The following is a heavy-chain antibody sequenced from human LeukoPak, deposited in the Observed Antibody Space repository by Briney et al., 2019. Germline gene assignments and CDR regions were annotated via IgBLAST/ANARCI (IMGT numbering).Heavy chain of an antibody. V-gene: IGHV3-30*02. D-gene: IGHD1-26*01. Sequence: RGSLRLSCAASGFTFNSYGMHWVRQAPGKGLEWVAFIRCDGSKSYFADSVKGRFALSRDNSKNTLYLQMSSLRPEDTAVYFCAKDGGSGSYFAFDIWGQGTMVTVSS. CDR1: GFTFNSYG. CDR2: IRCDGSKS. CDR3: AKDGGSGSYFAFDI. J-gene: IGHJ3*02.